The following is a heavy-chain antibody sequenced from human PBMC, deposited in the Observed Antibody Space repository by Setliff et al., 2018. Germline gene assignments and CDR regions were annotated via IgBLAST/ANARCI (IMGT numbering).Heavy chain of an antibody. J-gene: IGHJ4*02. CDR2: IYHSGNT. D-gene: IGHD2-8*02. CDR3: TVYNTGSSKDHY. Sequence: SETLSLTCNVSGDSISSTYHWGWIRQSPGKGLEWIGTIYHSGNTYYNPSLNSRLTISVDTSKNQFSLKLSSVTAADTALYYCTVYNTGSSKDHYWGQGTPVTVSS. V-gene: IGHV4-38-2*02. CDR1: GDSISSTYH.